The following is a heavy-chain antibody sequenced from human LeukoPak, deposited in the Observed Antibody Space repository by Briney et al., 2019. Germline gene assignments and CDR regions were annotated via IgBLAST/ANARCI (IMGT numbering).Heavy chain of an antibody. Sequence: GGSLRLSCAASGFTVKNYYMSWVRQAPGKGLEWVSVIYTGGSTSYADSVRGRFTISRDNSKNTLYLQMNSLRAEDTALYYCARGHGNWGQGTLVTVSS. D-gene: IGHD5-24*01. CDR1: GFTVKNYY. CDR3: ARGHGN. CDR2: IYTGGST. J-gene: IGHJ4*02. V-gene: IGHV3-66*01.